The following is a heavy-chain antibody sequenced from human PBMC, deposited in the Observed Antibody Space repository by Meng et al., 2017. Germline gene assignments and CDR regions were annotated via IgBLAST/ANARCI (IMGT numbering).Heavy chain of an antibody. D-gene: IGHD5-24*01. V-gene: IGHV1-69*06. CDR3: AREPRDGPKTNWFDP. Sequence: QGQVVEAGAEVKKPGSSVKVSCKASGGTFSSYAISWVRQAPGQGLEWMGGIIPIFGTANYAQKFQGRVTITADKSTSTAYMELSSLRSEDTAVYYCAREPRDGPKTNWFDPWGQGTLVTVSS. CDR1: GGTFSSYA. J-gene: IGHJ5*02. CDR2: IIPIFGTA.